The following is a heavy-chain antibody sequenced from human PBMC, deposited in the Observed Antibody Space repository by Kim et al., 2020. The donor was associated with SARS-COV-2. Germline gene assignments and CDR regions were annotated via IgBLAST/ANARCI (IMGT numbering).Heavy chain of an antibody. CDR2: INHSGST. V-gene: IGHV4-34*01. J-gene: IGHJ6*02. Sequence: LETLSLTCAVYGGSFSGYYWSWIRQPPGKGLEWIGEINHSGSTNYNPSLKSRVTISVDTSKNQFSLKLSSVTAADTAVYYCARGNYYGSGSYYTRNYYYYYGMDVWGQGTTVTVSS. CDR3: ARGNYYGSGSYYTRNYYYYYGMDV. CDR1: GGSFSGYY. D-gene: IGHD3-10*01.